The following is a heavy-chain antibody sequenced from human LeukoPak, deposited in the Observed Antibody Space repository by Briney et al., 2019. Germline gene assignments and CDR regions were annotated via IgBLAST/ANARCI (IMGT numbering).Heavy chain of an antibody. V-gene: IGHV3-23*01. CDR3: AKRGQYSYDSSGYYYQD. CDR2: ISAGGST. J-gene: IGHJ4*02. CDR1: GFTFSSYA. D-gene: IGHD3-22*01. Sequence: GGSLRLSCAASGFTFSSYAMSWVRQAPGKGLEWVSAISAGGSTYYADAVKGRFTIFRDNSKKTPHMQMNSLRAEDTAVYYCAKRGQYSYDSSGYYYQDWGQGTLVIVSS.